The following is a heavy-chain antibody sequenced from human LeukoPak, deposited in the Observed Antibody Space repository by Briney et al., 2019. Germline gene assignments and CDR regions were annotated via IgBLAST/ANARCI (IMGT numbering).Heavy chain of an antibody. CDR1: AGSISSYY. J-gene: IGHJ6*02. V-gene: IGHV4-59*01. CDR2: IYYSGST. CDR3: ARDAPIAAAGTFYYYGMDV. D-gene: IGHD6-13*01. Sequence: SETLSLTCTVSAGSISSYYWSWIRQPPGKGLEWIGYIYYSGSTNYNPSLKSRVTISVDTSKNQFSLKLSSVTAADTAVYYCARDAPIAAAGTFYYYGMDVWGQGTTVTVSS.